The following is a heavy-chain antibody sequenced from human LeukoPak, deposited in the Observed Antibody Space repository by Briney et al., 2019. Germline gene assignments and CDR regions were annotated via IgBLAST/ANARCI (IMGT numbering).Heavy chain of an antibody. Sequence: GGSLRLSCAASGFTFSTYWMHWVRQTPGKGLEWVAFLSYDGSNKYYADSVKGRFTISRDNSKNTVYLQMDSLRAEDTAVYYCAKGYGSGSLSSDYWGQGTPVTVSS. CDR2: LSYDGSNK. J-gene: IGHJ4*02. CDR1: GFTFSTYW. D-gene: IGHD3-10*01. CDR3: AKGYGSGSLSSDY. V-gene: IGHV3-30*18.